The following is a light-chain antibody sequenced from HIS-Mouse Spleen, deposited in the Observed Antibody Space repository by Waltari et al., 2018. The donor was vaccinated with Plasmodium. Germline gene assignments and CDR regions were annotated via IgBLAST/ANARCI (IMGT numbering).Light chain of an antibody. V-gene: IGKV4-1*01. Sequence: DIVMTQSPDSLAVSLGERATINCKSSQSGLYRSNNKNYLAWDQQKPGQPPKLLIYWASTRESGVPDRFSGSGSGTDFTLTISSLQAEDVAVYYCQQYYSTPWTFGQGTKVEIK. J-gene: IGKJ1*01. CDR1: QSGLYRSNNKNY. CDR2: WAS. CDR3: QQYYSTPWT.